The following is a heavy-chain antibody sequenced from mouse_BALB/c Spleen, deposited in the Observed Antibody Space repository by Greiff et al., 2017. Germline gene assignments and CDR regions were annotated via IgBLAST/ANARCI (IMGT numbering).Heavy chain of an antibody. Sequence: VKLMESGPGLVQPSQSLSITCTVSGFSLTSYGVHWVRQSPGKGLEWLGVIWSGGSTDYNAAFISRLSISKDNSKSQVFFKMNSLQADDTAIYYCARNYHGSSYGYYYAMDYWGQGTSVTVSS. V-gene: IGHV2-4-1*01. CDR2: IWSGGST. CDR3: ARNYHGSSYGYYYAMDY. CDR1: GFSLTSYG. J-gene: IGHJ4*01. D-gene: IGHD1-1*01.